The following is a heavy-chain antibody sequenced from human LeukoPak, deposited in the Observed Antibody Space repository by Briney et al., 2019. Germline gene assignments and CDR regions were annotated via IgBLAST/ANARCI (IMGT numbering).Heavy chain of an antibody. CDR2: ISSSSSYI. D-gene: IGHD2-15*01. CDR1: GFTFSSYS. J-gene: IGHJ4*02. CDR3: ARDPQYCSGGSCYSFDY. Sequence: PGGSLRLSCAASGFTFSSYSMNWVRQAPGKGLEWVSSISSSSSYIYYADSVKGRFTISRDYAKNSLYLQMNSLRAEDTAVYYCARDPQYCSGGSCYSFDYWGQGTLVTVSS. V-gene: IGHV3-21*01.